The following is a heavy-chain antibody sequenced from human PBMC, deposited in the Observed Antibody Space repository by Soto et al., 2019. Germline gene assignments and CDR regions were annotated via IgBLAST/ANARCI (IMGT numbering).Heavy chain of an antibody. D-gene: IGHD6-25*01. Sequence: QVQLQESGPGLVKPSETLSPTCTVSGGSLSSYYWTWIRQSPGKGLEWIGYVYFSGNTNYNPSLKSRVTISIDTSKNQFSLRLASVTAADTAFYYCGSVRPSGYVLSWGQGTLVTVSS. J-gene: IGHJ5*02. CDR1: GGSLSSYY. CDR3: GSVRPSGYVLS. V-gene: IGHV4-59*01. CDR2: VYFSGNT.